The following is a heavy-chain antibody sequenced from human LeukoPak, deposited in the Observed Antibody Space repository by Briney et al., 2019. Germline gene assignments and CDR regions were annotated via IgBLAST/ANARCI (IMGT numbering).Heavy chain of an antibody. CDR3: TRLSPPRQWLVPGIDY. Sequence: GKSLKISCKGSGYSFTSYWIGRVRQKPGKGLEWMGIIYPGDSDTRYSPSFQGQVTISADKSLSTAHLQWSSLKASDTAMYYCTRLSPPRQWLVPGIDYWGQGTLVTVSS. V-gene: IGHV5-51*01. CDR1: GYSFTSYW. J-gene: IGHJ4*02. CDR2: IYPGDSDT. D-gene: IGHD6-19*01.